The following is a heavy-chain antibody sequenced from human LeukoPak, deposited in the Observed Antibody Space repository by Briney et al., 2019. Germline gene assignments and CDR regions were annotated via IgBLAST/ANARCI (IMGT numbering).Heavy chain of an antibody. CDR3: AKADQGLGRSTGIDY. CDR2: IRYDGSNK. CDR1: GFTFSSYG. J-gene: IGHJ4*02. Sequence: GGSLRLSCAASGFTFSSYGMHWVRQAPGKGLEWVAFIRYDGSNKYYADSVKGRFTVSRDNSKNTLYLQMNSLRAEDTAVYYCAKADQGLGRSTGIDYWGQGTLVTVSS. D-gene: IGHD1-14*01. V-gene: IGHV3-30*02.